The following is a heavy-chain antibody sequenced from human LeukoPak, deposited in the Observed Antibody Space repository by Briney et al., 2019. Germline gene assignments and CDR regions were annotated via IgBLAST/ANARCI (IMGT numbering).Heavy chain of an antibody. CDR2: IFYTGSY. Sequence: TSETLSLTCTVAAGSISNHYWSWMRQSPGKGLEWIAYIFYTGSYNYNPSLKSRVYTSVDTSKNQFSLNLTSVTAADTAVYYCARGRSSLDLWGQGTLVTVSS. D-gene: IGHD6-19*01. V-gene: IGHV4-59*11. J-gene: IGHJ5*02. CDR3: ARGRSSLDL. CDR1: AGSISNHY.